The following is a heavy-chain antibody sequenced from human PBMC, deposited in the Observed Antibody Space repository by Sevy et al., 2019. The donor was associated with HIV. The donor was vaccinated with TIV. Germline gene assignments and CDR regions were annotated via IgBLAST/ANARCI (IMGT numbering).Heavy chain of an antibody. Sequence: GGSLRLSCAASGFTFSSYDMHWVRQATGKGLEWVSAIGTAGDTYYPGSVKGRFTISRENAKNSLYLQMNSLSAGDTAVYYCARDRRGYSYGLYGYYYYGMDVWGQGTTVTVSS. CDR3: ARDRRGYSYGLYGYYYYGMDV. CDR2: IGTAGDT. D-gene: IGHD5-18*01. V-gene: IGHV3-13*01. CDR1: GFTFSSYD. J-gene: IGHJ6*02.